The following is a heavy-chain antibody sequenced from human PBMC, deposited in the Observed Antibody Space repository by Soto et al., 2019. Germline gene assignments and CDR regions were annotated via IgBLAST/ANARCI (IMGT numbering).Heavy chain of an antibody. CDR1: EFTFSRYW. V-gene: IGHV3-74*01. J-gene: IGHJ6*02. CDR3: ASDRNYGLDV. Sequence: EVQLVESGGGLVQPGGSLRLSCAASEFTFSRYWMHWVRQAPGKGLVWVSRISGDGSGPTYADSVKGRFTISRDNAKNTLYLQMNSLRAEDTAVYYCASDRNYGLDVWGQGTTVTVSS. CDR2: ISGDGSGP.